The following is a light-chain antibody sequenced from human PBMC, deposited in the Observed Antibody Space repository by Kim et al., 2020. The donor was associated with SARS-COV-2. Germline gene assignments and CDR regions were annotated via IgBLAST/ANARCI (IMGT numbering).Light chain of an antibody. CDR1: QNIANS. V-gene: IGKV1-27*01. Sequence: GDRGTITCRASQNIANSLAWYQQKPGKVPQVLIYAAATLKPGVPSRFSGSGSGTEFTLTIGSLQTEDVATYYCQKYNIAPWTFGPGTKVDIK. CDR3: QKYNIAPWT. J-gene: IGKJ1*01. CDR2: AAA.